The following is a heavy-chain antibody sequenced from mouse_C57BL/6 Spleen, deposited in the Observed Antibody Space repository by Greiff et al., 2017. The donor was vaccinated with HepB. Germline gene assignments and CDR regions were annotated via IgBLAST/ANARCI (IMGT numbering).Heavy chain of an antibody. J-gene: IGHJ3*01. Sequence: EVQLQESGGGLVKPGGSLKLSCAASGFTFSDYGMNWVRQAPEKGLEWVAYIRSGSSTIYYADTVKGRFTISRDNAKNTLFLQMTSLRSEDTAMYYCARYDYGFAYWGQGTLVTVSA. CDR1: GFTFSDYG. D-gene: IGHD2-4*01. CDR3: ARYDYGFAY. V-gene: IGHV5-17*01. CDR2: IRSGSSTI.